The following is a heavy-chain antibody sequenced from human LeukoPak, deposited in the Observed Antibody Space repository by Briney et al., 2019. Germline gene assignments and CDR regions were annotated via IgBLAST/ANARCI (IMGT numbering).Heavy chain of an antibody. V-gene: IGHV3-74*01. CDR1: GFTFSSYW. D-gene: IGHD6-25*01. Sequence: GGSLRLSCAASGFTFSSYWMHWVRQAPGKGLVWVSRINSDGSSTSYADSVRGRFTISRDNAKNTLYLQMNSLRAEDTAVCYCARVGARLGAFDIWGQGTMVTVSS. J-gene: IGHJ3*02. CDR2: INSDGSST. CDR3: ARVGARLGAFDI.